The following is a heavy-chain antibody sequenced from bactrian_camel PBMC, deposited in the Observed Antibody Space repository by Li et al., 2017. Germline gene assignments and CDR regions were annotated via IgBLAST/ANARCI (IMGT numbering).Heavy chain of an antibody. CDR2: IRASGAPR. D-gene: IGHD1*01. J-gene: IGHJ4*01. Sequence: HVQLVESGGGSVQPGGSLRLSCKMPKDIFSTYCMGWFRQGPGKEREEVAEIRASGAPRYLVDSVKGRFSISRENANKTLYLQMNSLKPEDTAMYFCAADSWGYCWFQTKYNYWGQGTQVTVS. CDR1: KDIFSTYC. V-gene: IGHV3S1*01. CDR3: AADSWGYCWFQTKYNY.